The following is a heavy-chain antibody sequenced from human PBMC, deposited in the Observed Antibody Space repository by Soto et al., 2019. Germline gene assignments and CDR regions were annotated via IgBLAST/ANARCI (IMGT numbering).Heavy chain of an antibody. D-gene: IGHD3-10*01. CDR3: ARDRAQYGMDV. J-gene: IGHJ6*02. V-gene: IGHV6-1*01. Sequence: QVQLQQSGPRLVKPSQTLSLTCAISGDSVSSKSGAWNWIRQSPSRGLEWLGRTYYRTNWHNDSAVSVRRRIIINPDASKNHFSLQLHPVTPEDNAVYYCARDRAQYGMDVWGQGTTVTVSS. CDR1: GDSVSSKSGA. CDR2: TYYRTNWHN.